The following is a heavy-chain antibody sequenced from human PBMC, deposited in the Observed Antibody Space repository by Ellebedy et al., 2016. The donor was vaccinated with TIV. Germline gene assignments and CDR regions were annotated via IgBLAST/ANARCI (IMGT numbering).Heavy chain of an antibody. Sequence: PGGSLRLSCAASGFTVSNNYMSWIRQAPGKGLEWVSYIRSSSSYTKYADSVKGRFTISRDNTKNSLYLQMNSLRAEDTAVYYCARDRGVGAAPFDYWGQGTLVTVSS. CDR1: GFTVSNNY. J-gene: IGHJ4*02. D-gene: IGHD1-26*01. CDR3: ARDRGVGAAPFDY. V-gene: IGHV3-11*06. CDR2: IRSSSSYT.